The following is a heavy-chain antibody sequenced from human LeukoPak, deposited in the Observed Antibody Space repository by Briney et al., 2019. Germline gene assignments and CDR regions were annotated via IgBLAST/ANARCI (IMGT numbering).Heavy chain of an antibody. V-gene: IGHV3-30*02. Sequence: GGSLRLSCAASGFTFSSYGMHWVRQAPGKGLEWVAFIRYDGSNKYYADSVKGRFTISRDNAKNSLYLQMNSLRAEDTAVYYCAKGPVVTFDIWGQGTMVTVSS. D-gene: IGHD2-15*01. CDR2: IRYDGSNK. CDR3: AKGPVVTFDI. J-gene: IGHJ3*02. CDR1: GFTFSSYG.